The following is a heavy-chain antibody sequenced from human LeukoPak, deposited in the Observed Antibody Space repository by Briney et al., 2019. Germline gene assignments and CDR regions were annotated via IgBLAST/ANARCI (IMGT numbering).Heavy chain of an antibody. CDR1: GFTFDDYA. V-gene: IGHV3-9*01. D-gene: IGHD5-18*01. CDR3: ARGKRGYSYGFDY. J-gene: IGHJ4*02. Sequence: GGSLRLSCAASGFTFDDYAMHWVRHAPGKGLEWVSGITWRSADIGYADSVKGRFTISRDNAKNTLYLQMNSLRAEDTAVYYCARGKRGYSYGFDYWGQGTLVTVSS. CDR2: ITWRSADI.